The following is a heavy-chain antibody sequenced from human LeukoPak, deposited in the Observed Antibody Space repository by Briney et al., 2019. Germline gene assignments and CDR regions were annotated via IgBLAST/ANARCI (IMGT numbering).Heavy chain of an antibody. CDR2: ISWNSGSI. CDR1: GFTFDDYA. Sequence: GGSLRLSCAASGFTFDDYAMHWVRQAPGKCLEWVSCISWNSGSIGYADSVKGRFTISRDNAKNSLYLQMNSLRAEDMALYYCAKASIPYGDYPPDYWGQGTLVTVSS. D-gene: IGHD4-17*01. V-gene: IGHV3-9*03. J-gene: IGHJ4*02. CDR3: AKASIPYGDYPPDY.